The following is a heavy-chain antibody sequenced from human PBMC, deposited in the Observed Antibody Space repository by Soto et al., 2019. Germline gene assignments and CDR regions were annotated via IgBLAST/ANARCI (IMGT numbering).Heavy chain of an antibody. CDR1: GFTFRSYG. J-gene: IGHJ5*02. CDR3: AKEQGDSSGYSNWFDP. V-gene: IGHV3-30*18. D-gene: IGHD3-22*01. Sequence: GGSLRLSCAVSGFTFRSYGMHWVRQAPGKGLEWVAVISFDGSNEYYADSVKGRFTISRDNSKNTLYLQMNSVRTEDTAVYYCAKEQGDSSGYSNWFDPWGQGTRLTVSS. CDR2: ISFDGSNE.